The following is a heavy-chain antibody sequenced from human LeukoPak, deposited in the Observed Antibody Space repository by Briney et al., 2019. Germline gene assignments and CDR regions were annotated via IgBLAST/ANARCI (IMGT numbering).Heavy chain of an antibody. J-gene: IGHJ4*02. V-gene: IGHV3-43D*03. CDR2: ISWDGGST. CDR3: AKDFTGWSSSWLLDY. Sequence: GGSLRLSCAASGFTFDDYAMHWVRQAPGKGLEWVSLISWDGGSTYYADSVKGRFTISRDNSKNSLYLQMNSLRAEDTALYYCAKDFTGWSSSWLLDYWGQGTLVTVSS. CDR1: GFTFDDYA. D-gene: IGHD6-13*01.